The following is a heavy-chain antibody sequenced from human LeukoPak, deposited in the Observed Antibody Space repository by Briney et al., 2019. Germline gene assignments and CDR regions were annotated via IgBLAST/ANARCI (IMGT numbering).Heavy chain of an antibody. Sequence: APVKVSCKASGYTFTSYGISWVRQAPGQGLEWMGWISAYNGNTNYAQKLQGRVTMTTDTSTSTAYMELRSLRSDDTAVYYCARRYGGNLGENAFDIWGQGTMVTVSS. CDR3: ARRYGGNLGENAFDI. V-gene: IGHV1-18*01. CDR2: ISAYNGNT. D-gene: IGHD4-23*01. CDR1: GYTFTSYG. J-gene: IGHJ3*02.